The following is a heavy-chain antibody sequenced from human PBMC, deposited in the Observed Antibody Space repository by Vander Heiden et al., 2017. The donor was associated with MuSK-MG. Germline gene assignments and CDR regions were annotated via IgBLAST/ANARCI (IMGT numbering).Heavy chain of an antibody. CDR2: IRSKANSYAT. CDR3: TRHPNAFDI. J-gene: IGHJ3*02. CDR1: GFTFSGTA. Sequence: EVELVESGGGLVQPGGSLKLSCAASGFTFSGTAMRWVRQASGKGLEWVGRIRSKANSYATAYAASVKGRFTISRDDSKNTAYLQMNSLKTEDTAVYYCTRHPNAFDIWGQGTMVTVSS. V-gene: IGHV3-73*02.